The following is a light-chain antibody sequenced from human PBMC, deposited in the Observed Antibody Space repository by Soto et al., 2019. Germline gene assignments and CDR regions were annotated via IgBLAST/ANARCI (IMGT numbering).Light chain of an antibody. J-gene: IGLJ2*01. Sequence: QSVLTQPPSVSAAPGQKVTISCSGSSSNIGNNYVSWYQQLPGTAPKLLIYDSNKRPSEIPDRFSGSKSGTSATLGITGLQTGDEADYYCGTWDNSLSAVVFGGGTKVTVL. CDR3: GTWDNSLSAVV. CDR2: DSN. V-gene: IGLV1-51*01. CDR1: SSNIGNNY.